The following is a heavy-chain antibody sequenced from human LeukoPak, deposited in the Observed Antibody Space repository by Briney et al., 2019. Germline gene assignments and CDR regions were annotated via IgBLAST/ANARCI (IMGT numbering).Heavy chain of an antibody. Sequence: GGSLRLSCAVSGLTLSNYGMRWVRQGPGKGGEGVSPISCSCRHTYSPDSVKGRFPISRHNSTNTLYLQINSLRPGDMAIYYCAKGMSSGWSDGIDIWGQGTKVTVSS. CDR3: AKGMSSGWSDGIDI. D-gene: IGHD6-19*01. CDR2: ISCSCRHT. J-gene: IGHJ3*02. V-gene: IGHV3-23*01. CDR1: GLTLSNYG.